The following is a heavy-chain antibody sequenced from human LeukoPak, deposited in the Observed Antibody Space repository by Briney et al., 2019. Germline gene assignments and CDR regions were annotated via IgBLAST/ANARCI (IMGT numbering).Heavy chain of an antibody. Sequence: SETLSLTCAVSGGSISSSNYWSWIRQPPGKGLEWIGYIYYSGSTNYNPSLKSRVTISVDTSKNQFSLKLSSVTAADTAIYYCARYDYGDSRFDYWGQGTLVTVSS. CDR1: GGSISSSNY. CDR2: IYYSGST. J-gene: IGHJ4*02. D-gene: IGHD4-17*01. V-gene: IGHV4-61*01. CDR3: ARYDYGDSRFDY.